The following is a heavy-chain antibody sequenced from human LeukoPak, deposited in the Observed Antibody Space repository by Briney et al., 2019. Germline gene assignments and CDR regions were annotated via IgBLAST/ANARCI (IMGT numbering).Heavy chain of an antibody. CDR2: INPNSGGT. J-gene: IGHJ6*02. CDR1: GYTFTSYD. D-gene: IGHD2-2*02. CDR3: ASSTVPAAIYYYYGMDV. V-gene: IGHV1-2*02. Sequence: ASVKVSCKASGYTFTSYDINWVRQATGQGLEWMGWINPNSGGTNYAQKFQGRVTMTRDTSISTAYMELSRLRSDDTAVYYCASSTVPAAIYYYYGMDVWGQGTTVTVSS.